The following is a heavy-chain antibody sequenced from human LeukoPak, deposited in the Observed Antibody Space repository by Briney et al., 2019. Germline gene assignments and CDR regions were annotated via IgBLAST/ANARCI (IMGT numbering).Heavy chain of an antibody. CDR2: IYYSGST. Sequence: SETLCLTCTVSGGSISSYYWSWIRQPPGKGLEWIGYIYYSGSTNYNPSLKSRVTIPVDTSKNQFSLKLSSVTAADTAVYYCAGAIQRYCSSTSCYYDAFDIWGQGTMVTVSS. CDR3: AGAIQRYCSSTSCYYDAFDI. CDR1: GGSISSYY. D-gene: IGHD2-2*01. J-gene: IGHJ3*02. V-gene: IGHV4-59*01.